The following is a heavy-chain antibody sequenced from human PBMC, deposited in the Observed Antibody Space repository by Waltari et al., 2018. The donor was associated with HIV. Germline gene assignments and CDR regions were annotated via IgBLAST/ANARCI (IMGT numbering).Heavy chain of an antibody. J-gene: IGHJ4*02. V-gene: IGHV3-7*01. CDR1: GFTFSRYW. CDR3: ARDFWSGYSLYLDQ. D-gene: IGHD3-3*01. CDR2: IKQEGSEK. Sequence: EVQLVESGGGLVQPGGSLRLSCAASGFTFSRYWMSWVRQAQGKGLEWVENIKQEGSEKDYVDSVKGRFTISRDNAKNSLFLQMNYLRAEDTAVYYCARDFWSGYSLYLDQWGQGILVTVSS.